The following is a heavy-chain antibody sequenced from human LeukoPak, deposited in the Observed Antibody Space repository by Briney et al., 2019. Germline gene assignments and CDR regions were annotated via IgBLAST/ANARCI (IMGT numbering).Heavy chain of an antibody. D-gene: IGHD7-27*01. J-gene: IGHJ6*02. CDR3: ARGGLWDYYYGMDV. CDR2: IYYSGST. V-gene: IGHV4-59*01. Sequence: PSETLSLTCAVSGGSISSYYWSWIRQPPGKGLEWIGYIYYSGSTNYNPSLKSRVTISVDTSKNQFSLKLSSVTAADTAVYYCARGGLWDYYYGMDVWGQGTTVTVSS. CDR1: GGSISSYY.